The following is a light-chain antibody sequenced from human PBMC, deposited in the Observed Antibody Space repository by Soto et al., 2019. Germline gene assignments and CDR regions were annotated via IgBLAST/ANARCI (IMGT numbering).Light chain of an antibody. Sequence: EIVLTQSPATLSLSPGERATLSCRASQSVSSYLAWYQQKPGQAPRLLIYDASNRATGIPARFSGSWSGTDFTLTISSLEPEDFAVYYCQQRSNWPTGSTFGQGTKVEIK. V-gene: IGKV3-11*01. CDR2: DAS. CDR3: QQRSNWPTGST. CDR1: QSVSSY. J-gene: IGKJ1*01.